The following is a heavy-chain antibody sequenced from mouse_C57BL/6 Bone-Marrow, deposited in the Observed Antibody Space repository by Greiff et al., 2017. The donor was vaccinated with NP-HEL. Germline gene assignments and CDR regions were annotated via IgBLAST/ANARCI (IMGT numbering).Heavy chain of an antibody. D-gene: IGHD2-3*01. CDR2: ISDGGSYT. CDR3: ARWIYDGYHREMDY. CDR1: GFTFSSYA. Sequence: EVKLVESGGGLVKPGGSLKLSCAASGFTFSSYAMSWVRQTPEKRLEWVATISDGGSYTYYPDNVKGRFTISRDNAKNNLYLQMSHLKSEDTAMDYCARWIYDGYHREMDYWGQGTSVTVSS. J-gene: IGHJ4*01. V-gene: IGHV5-4*03.